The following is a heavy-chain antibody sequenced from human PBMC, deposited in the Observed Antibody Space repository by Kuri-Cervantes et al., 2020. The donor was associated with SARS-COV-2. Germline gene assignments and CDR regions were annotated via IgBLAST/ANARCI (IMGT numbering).Heavy chain of an antibody. CDR3: ARGLELRSGYFDY. V-gene: IGHV1-69*04. Sequence: SVKVSCKASGSTFSSYAISWVRQAPGQGLEWMGRIIPILGIANYAQKFQGRVKITADKSTSTAYMELSSLRSEDTAVYYCARGLELRSGYFDYWGQGTLVTVSS. D-gene: IGHD1-7*01. CDR1: GSTFSSYA. CDR2: IIPILGIA. J-gene: IGHJ4*02.